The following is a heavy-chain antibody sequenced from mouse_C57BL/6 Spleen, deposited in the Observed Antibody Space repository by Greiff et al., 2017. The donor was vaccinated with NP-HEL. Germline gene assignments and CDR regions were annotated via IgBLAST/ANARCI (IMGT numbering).Heavy chain of an antibody. CDR1: GYTFTSYG. CDR3: ARSTARDAMDY. CDR2: IYPRSGNT. J-gene: IGHJ4*01. V-gene: IGHV1-81*01. Sequence: VKLQESGAELARPGASVKLSCKASGYTFTSYGISWVKQRTGQGLEWIGEIYPRSGNTYYNEKFKGKATLTADKSSSTAYMELRSLTSEDSAVYFCARSTARDAMDYWGQGTSVTVSS. D-gene: IGHD3-2*01.